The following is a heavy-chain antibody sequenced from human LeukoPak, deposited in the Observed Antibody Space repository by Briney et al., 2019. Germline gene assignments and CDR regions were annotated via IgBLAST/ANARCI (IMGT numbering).Heavy chain of an antibody. V-gene: IGHV1-3*01. CDR2: INVGNGNT. CDR3: ARKTYGDYVYFDL. CDR1: GYTFTNYA. D-gene: IGHD4-17*01. J-gene: IGHJ2*01. Sequence: ASVKVSCKASGYTFTNYAMHWVRQAPGQRLEWMGWINVGNGNTKYSQKFQGRVTITRDTSASSAYVQLSSLRSEDTAVYYCARKTYGDYVYFDLWGRGTLVTVSS.